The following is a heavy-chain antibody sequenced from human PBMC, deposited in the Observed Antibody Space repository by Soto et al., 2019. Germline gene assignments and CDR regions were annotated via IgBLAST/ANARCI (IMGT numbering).Heavy chain of an antibody. V-gene: IGHV2-5*02. D-gene: IGHD4-17*01. Sequence: GLDLEWLALIYWDDDKRYSPSLKSRLTITKDTSKNQVVLTMTNMDPVDTATYYCAHYTVTTVCAYFDLWGRGTLVTVSS. CDR2: IYWDDDK. J-gene: IGHJ2*01. CDR3: AHYTVTTVCAYFDL.